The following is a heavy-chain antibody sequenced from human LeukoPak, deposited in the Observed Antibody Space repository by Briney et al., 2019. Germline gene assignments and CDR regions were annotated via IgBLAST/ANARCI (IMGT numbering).Heavy chain of an antibody. Sequence: PGGSLRLSCAASGFTFDDYGMSWVRQAPGKGLEWVSGINWNGGSTGYADSVKGRFTISRDNAKNSLYLQMNSLRAEDKALYYCASLGGTGTGALGPDYWGQGTLVTVSS. CDR3: ASLGGTGTGALGPDY. CDR1: GFTFDDYG. CDR2: INWNGGST. J-gene: IGHJ4*02. D-gene: IGHD1-1*01. V-gene: IGHV3-20*04.